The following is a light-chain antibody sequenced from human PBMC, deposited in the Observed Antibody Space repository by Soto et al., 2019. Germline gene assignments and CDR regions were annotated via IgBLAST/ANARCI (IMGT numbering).Light chain of an antibody. Sequence: EIVLTQSPGTLALSPWEIATRSCRASQSVNSSLAWYQHKPGQAPRLLISGASNRASGIPARFSGSGSGTDFTLTISSLQSEDFAVYYCQQYNNWPWTFGQGTKVDIK. CDR2: GAS. V-gene: IGKV3D-15*01. CDR3: QQYNNWPWT. CDR1: QSVNSS. J-gene: IGKJ1*01.